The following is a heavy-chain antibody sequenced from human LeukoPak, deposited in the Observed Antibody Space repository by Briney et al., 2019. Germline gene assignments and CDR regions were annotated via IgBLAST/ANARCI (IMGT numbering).Heavy chain of an antibody. CDR1: GGTFSSYA. CDR2: IIPIFGTA. V-gene: IGHV1-69*13. Sequence: SVKVSCKASGGTFSSYAISWVRQAPGQGPEWMGGIIPIFGTANYAQKFQGRVTITADESTSTAYMELSSLRSEDTAVYYCAREVLDTAMVSDAFDIWGQGTMVTVSS. J-gene: IGHJ3*02. D-gene: IGHD5-18*01. CDR3: AREVLDTAMVSDAFDI.